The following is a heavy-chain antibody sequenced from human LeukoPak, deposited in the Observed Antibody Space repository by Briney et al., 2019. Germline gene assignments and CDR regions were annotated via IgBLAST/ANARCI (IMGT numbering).Heavy chain of an antibody. CDR3: ARAGFSVHSVDY. CDR1: GFIVNRND. Sequence: GGSLRLSCAASGFIVNRNDMSWVRQAPGKGLEWVANIKQDGSEKYYVDSVKGRFTISRDNAKNSLYLQMNSLRAEDTAVYYCARAGFSVHSVDYWGQGTLVTVSS. J-gene: IGHJ4*02. D-gene: IGHD1-1*01. V-gene: IGHV3-7*04. CDR2: IKQDGSEK.